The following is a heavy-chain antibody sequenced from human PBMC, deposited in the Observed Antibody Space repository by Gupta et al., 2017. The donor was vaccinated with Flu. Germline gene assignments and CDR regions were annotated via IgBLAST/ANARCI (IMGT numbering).Heavy chain of an antibody. CDR3: ARARGLYN. CDR2: INEDGSDK. Sequence: EVQVVDSGGDLVQPGGSLRLSCAASGFSFTDNWMTWVRQAPGRGLEWVASINEDGSDKYYVDTVRGRFTISRDNAKSSVSLQMNSLRVDDTAVYYCARARGLYNWGQGTMVTVSS. CDR1: GFSFTDNW. D-gene: IGHD3-10*01. V-gene: IGHV3-7*01. J-gene: IGHJ3*02.